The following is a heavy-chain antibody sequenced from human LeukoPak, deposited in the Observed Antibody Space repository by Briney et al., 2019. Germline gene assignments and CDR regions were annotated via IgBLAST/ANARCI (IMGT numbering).Heavy chain of an antibody. Sequence: PGGSLRLSCAASGFTFSSYGMHWVRQAPGKGLGWVAVIWYDGSNKYYADSVKGRFTISRDNSKNTLYLQMNSLRAEDTAVNYCAKDSTVTTAGFDYWGQGTLVTVPS. V-gene: IGHV3-33*06. CDR1: GFTFSSYG. CDR3: AKDSTVTTAGFDY. D-gene: IGHD4-17*01. J-gene: IGHJ4*02. CDR2: IWYDGSNK.